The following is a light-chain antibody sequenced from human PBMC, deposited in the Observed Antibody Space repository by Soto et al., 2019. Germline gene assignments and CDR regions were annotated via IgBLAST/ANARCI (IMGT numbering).Light chain of an antibody. Sequence: QSVLTQPASVSGSLGQSITISCSGSISDVGSFVPVSWYQQHPGKAPRLIVYEVSKRPSGVSNRFSGSKSGNTASLTISGLQADDEADYYCCSYEGSSTSRVFGRGTKLTVL. V-gene: IGLV2-23*02. CDR2: EVS. J-gene: IGLJ3*02. CDR3: CSYEGSSTSRV. CDR1: ISDVGSFVP.